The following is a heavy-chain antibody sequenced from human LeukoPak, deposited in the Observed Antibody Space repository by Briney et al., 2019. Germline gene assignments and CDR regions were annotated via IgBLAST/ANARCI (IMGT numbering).Heavy chain of an antibody. V-gene: IGHV1-24*01. CDR2: FDPEDGET. D-gene: IGHD3-10*01. J-gene: IGHJ4*02. CDR3: ATDTMVRGVIIRYDY. Sequence: GASVKASCKVSGYTLTELSMHWVRQAPGKGLEWMGGFDPEDGETIYAQKFQGRVTMTEDTSTDTAYMELSSLRSEDTAVYYCATDTMVRGVIIRYDYWGQGTLVTVSS. CDR1: GYTLTELS.